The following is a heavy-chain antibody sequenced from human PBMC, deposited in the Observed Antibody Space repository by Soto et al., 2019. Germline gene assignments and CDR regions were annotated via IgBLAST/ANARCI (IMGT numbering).Heavy chain of an antibody. CDR3: ARGARSWYLFDY. CDR2: IYYRGRT. V-gene: IGHV4-61*01. D-gene: IGHD6-13*01. J-gene: IGHJ4*02. Sequence: ETLSLTCTVSGGSVSRGSYYWGGTRQPPGKGLEWIGYIYYRGRTDYNPTLKSRVTISVDTSKIQFYLKLSSVTAADTAVYYCARGARSWYLFDYWGQGTLVTVSS. CDR1: GGSVSRGSYY.